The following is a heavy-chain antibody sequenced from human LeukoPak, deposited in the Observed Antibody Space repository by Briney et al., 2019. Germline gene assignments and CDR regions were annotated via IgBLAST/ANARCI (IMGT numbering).Heavy chain of an antibody. CDR2: IYATDLT. Sequence: PSETLSLTCTVSGRSIRSVYWNWIRQSAGKGLEWIGRIYATDLTNYNPSLKSRVTLSVDMSKNELSLTLKSVTVADTAVYYCARGFGSGTSPIDLWGQGALVTVSS. J-gene: IGHJ5*02. CDR1: GRSIRSVY. V-gene: IGHV4-4*07. CDR3: ARGFGSGTSPIDL. D-gene: IGHD3-10*01.